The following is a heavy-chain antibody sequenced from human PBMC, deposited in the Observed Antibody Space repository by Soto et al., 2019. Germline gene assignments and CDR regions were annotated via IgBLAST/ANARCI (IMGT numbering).Heavy chain of an antibody. J-gene: IGHJ5*02. CDR2: IYYSGST. D-gene: IGHD3-10*01. CDR1: GGSISSGGYY. Sequence: QVQLQESGPGLVKPSQTLSLTCTVSGGSISSGGYYWSWIRQHPGKGLEWIGYIYYSGSTYYNPSLKSRVTISVDTSKNQFSLKLSSVTAADTAVYYCARGDVLLWFGELPRYNWFDPWGQGTLVTVSS. V-gene: IGHV4-31*03. CDR3: ARGDVLLWFGELPRYNWFDP.